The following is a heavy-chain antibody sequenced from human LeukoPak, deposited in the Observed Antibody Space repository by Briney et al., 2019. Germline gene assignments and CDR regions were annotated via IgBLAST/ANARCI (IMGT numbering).Heavy chain of an antibody. CDR2: ISGSGDNT. CDR1: GFTFSSYA. Sequence: GGSLRLSCAASGFTFSSYAMSWVRQAPGKGLEWVSGISGSGDNTHYADSVKGRFTISRDNSKNTLYVQVNSLGTEDTAAYYCAKGSYYDSSGSFYFDYWGQGTLVTVSS. V-gene: IGHV3-23*01. J-gene: IGHJ4*02. D-gene: IGHD3-22*01. CDR3: AKGSYYDSSGSFYFDY.